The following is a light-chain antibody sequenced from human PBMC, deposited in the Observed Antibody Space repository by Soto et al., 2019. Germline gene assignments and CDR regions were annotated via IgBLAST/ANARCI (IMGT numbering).Light chain of an antibody. CDR2: AAY. CDR3: QQYGTTPQT. CDR1: QSITSTY. V-gene: IGKV3-20*01. Sequence: IVLTQSPATLSLSPGERATLSCRASQSITSTYIAWYQQRPGQSPRLLIYAAYSRATGIPDRFRGSGSGTDFTLTISRLEPEDIAVYYCQQYGTTPQTFGQGTKVDI. J-gene: IGKJ1*01.